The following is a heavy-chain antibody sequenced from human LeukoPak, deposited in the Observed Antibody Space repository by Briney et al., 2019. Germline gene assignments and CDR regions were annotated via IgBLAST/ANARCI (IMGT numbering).Heavy chain of an antibody. CDR1: VLTPSSFW. CDR2: IFGDGSGT. Sequence: RGSLRLSCAPSVLTPSSFWMHCVPQAPEKRLEWVSRIFGDGSGTSYADSVKGRFTISRDTAKSTVYLQMISLRAEDTAVYYCATVFDYWGQGTLVTVSS. CDR3: ATVFDY. J-gene: IGHJ4*02. V-gene: IGHV3-74*01.